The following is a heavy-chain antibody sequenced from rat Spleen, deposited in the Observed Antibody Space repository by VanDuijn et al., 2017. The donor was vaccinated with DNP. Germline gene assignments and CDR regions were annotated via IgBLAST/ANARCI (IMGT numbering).Heavy chain of an antibody. CDR1: GHSITSSYR. J-gene: IGHJ1*01. Sequence: VQLQESGPGLVKPSQSLSLTCSVTGHSITSSYRWNWIRKFPGDKLEWLGYINNAGSANYNPSLKSRISITRDTSRNQFFLQVNSVTTEDTATYYCARSYYDGSYYPNWYFDFWGPGTTVTVSS. CDR2: INNAGSA. D-gene: IGHD1-12*02. CDR3: ARSYYDGSYYPNWYFDF. V-gene: IGHV3-3*01.